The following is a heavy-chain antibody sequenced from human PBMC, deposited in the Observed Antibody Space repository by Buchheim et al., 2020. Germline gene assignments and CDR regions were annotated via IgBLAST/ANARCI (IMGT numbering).Heavy chain of an antibody. CDR1: GFRFSTYA. CDR3: VKDFDY. J-gene: IGHJ4*02. V-gene: IGHV3-23*01. Sequence: EVQLLESGGGLAQPGGSLRLSCAASGFRFSTYAMSWVPQAPGKGLEWVPVISGSGSNIYYADSVKGRVTISRDNSKNTLYLQMNNLRAEDTAIYYCVKDFDYWGQGTL. CDR2: ISGSGSNI.